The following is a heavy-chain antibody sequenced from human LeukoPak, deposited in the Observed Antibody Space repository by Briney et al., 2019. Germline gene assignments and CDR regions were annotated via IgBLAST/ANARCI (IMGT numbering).Heavy chain of an antibody. CDR3: AREDGVGFDI. CDR1: VYSFTSYY. CDR2: INPNSGGT. J-gene: IGHJ3*02. Sequence: SVNLSCTASVYSFTSYYMHWDRHGPGQGLEWMGWINPNSGGTNYAKKFQGRVPMTRETSISTAYMELSRLRSDDTAVYYCAREDGVGFDIWGQGTMVTLPS. V-gene: IGHV1-2*02. D-gene: IGHD3-3*01.